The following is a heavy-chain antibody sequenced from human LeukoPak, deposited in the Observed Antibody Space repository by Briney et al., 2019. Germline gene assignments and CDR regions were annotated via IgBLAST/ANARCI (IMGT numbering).Heavy chain of an antibody. CDR1: GFTFGSYG. J-gene: IGHJ4*02. V-gene: IGHV3-30*18. CDR3: AKGDSRGSYHYFDY. Sequence: GSLRLSCAASGFTFGSYGMHWVRQAPGKGLEWVAVISYDGGTEYYVDSVKGRFTISRDNSRNTVYLQMNSLRSEDTAVYYCAKGDSRGSYHYFDYWGQGTQVTVSS. CDR2: ISYDGGTE. D-gene: IGHD3-22*01.